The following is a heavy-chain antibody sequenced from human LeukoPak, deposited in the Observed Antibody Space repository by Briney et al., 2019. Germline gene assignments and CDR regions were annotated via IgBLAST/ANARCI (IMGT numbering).Heavy chain of an antibody. D-gene: IGHD3-3*01. CDR1: AYTLTDYY. J-gene: IGHJ4*02. CDR3: ARGGDFWSTYYPPDY. CDR2: IYPNSGDT. Sequence: ASVKVSCKASAYTLTDYYIHWVRQAPRQGLEWMGRIYPNSGDTKYAQKFQDRVTMTRDTSISTGYMELRSLRSDDTAVYYCARGGDFWSTYYPPDYWGQGTLVTVSP. V-gene: IGHV1-2*06.